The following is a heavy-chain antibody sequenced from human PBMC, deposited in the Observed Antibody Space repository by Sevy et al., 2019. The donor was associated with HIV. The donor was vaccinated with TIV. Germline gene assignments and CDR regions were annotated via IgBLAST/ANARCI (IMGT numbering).Heavy chain of an antibody. CDR3: ARIGYYYDSGTYYYYFDY. V-gene: IGHV3-74*01. CDR2: INSDGSST. Sequence: GGYLRLSCAASGFTFSYYWMHWVRQAPGKGLVWVSRINSDGSSTNYADSVKGRFTISRDNAKNTLYLQMNSLRAEDTAVYYCARIGYYYDSGTYYYYFDYWGQGTLVTVSS. D-gene: IGHD3-22*01. CDR1: GFTFSYYW. J-gene: IGHJ4*02.